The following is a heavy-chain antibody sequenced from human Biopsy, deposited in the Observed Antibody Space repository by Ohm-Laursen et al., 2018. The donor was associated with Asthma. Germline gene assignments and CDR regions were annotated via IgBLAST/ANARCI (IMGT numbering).Heavy chain of an antibody. CDR2: ISSDGHNK. Sequence: SLRLSCAASGFVFSQSGMHWVRQAPGKGLEWVALISSDGHNKYYKDSVKGRFTISRDTSMNTLYLQMNSLRAEDTAVYYCAKVGHGNGDYVGWFDPWGQGTLVTVSS. CDR3: AKVGHGNGDYVGWFDP. D-gene: IGHD4-17*01. CDR1: GFVFSQSG. V-gene: IGHV3-30*18. J-gene: IGHJ5*02.